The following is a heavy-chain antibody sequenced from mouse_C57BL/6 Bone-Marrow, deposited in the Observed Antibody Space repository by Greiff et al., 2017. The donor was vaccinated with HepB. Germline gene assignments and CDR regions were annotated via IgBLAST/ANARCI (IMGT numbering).Heavy chain of an antibody. J-gene: IGHJ2*01. D-gene: IGHD3-2*02. CDR2: IDPSDSYT. V-gene: IGHV1-69*01. Sequence: QVQLKQPGAELVMPGASVKLSCKASGYTFTSYWMHWVKQRPGQGLEWIGEIDPSDSYTNYNQKFKGKSTLTVDKSSSTAYMQLSSLTSEDSAVYYFARWDSSGYVGYWGQGTTLTVSS. CDR1: GYTFTSYW. CDR3: ARWDSSGYVGY.